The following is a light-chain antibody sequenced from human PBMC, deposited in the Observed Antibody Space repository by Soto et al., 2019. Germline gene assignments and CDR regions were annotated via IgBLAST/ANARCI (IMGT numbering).Light chain of an antibody. J-gene: IGKJ2*01. Sequence: EIVLTQSPGTLSLSPGERATLSCRASQSISSYLAWYQQKPGQAPRLLIYGASSRATGIPDRFSGSGSGTDFSLTITRLEPADFAVSYCQQSGSSPGTFGQGTKLESK. CDR3: QQSGSSPGT. CDR1: QSISSY. CDR2: GAS. V-gene: IGKV3-20*01.